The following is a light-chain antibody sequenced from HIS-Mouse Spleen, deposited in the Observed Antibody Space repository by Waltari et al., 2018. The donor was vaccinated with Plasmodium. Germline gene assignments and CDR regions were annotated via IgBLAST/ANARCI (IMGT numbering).Light chain of an antibody. Sequence: SYELTQPPSVSVSPGQTASITCSGDKLGDKYACWYQQKPGQSPVLVSYQDSKRPSGLPERFSGSNPGNTATLTISGTQAMDEADYYCQAWDSSTVVFGGGTKLTVL. J-gene: IGLJ2*01. CDR3: QAWDSSTVV. V-gene: IGLV3-1*01. CDR1: KLGDKY. CDR2: QDS.